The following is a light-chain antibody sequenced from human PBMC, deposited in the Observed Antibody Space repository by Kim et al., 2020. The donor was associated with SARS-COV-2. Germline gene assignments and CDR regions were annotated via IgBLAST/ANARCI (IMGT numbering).Light chain of an antibody. CDR1: SSNIGAGYA. CDR2: GDS. CDR3: QSYDSSLREV. V-gene: IGLV1-40*01. J-gene: IGLJ3*02. Sequence: QSVLTQPPSVSGAPGQRVTISRTGSSSNIGAGYAVHWYQQLPRTAPKLLIYGDSNRPSGVPDRFSGSKSGTSASLVITGLQAEDEADYHCQSYDSSLREVFGGGTKVTVL.